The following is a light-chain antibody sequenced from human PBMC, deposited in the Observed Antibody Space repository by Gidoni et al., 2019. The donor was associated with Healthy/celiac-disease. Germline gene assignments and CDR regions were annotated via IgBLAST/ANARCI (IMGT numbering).Light chain of an antibody. CDR3: QQSYSTPPYT. CDR2: AAS. CDR1: QSISSY. V-gene: IGKV1-39*01. J-gene: IGKJ2*01. Sequence: DIQMTQSPSSLSAPVGDRVTITCRASQSISSYLNWYQQKPGKAPKLLIYAASSLQSGVPSRFSGNGSGTDFTLTISSLQPEDFATYYCQQSYSTPPYTFGQGTKLEIK.